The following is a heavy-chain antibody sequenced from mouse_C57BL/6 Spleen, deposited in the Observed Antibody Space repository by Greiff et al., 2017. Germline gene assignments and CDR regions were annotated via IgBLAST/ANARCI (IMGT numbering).Heavy chain of an antibody. CDR3: ARSPITTVVESYAMDY. J-gene: IGHJ4*01. V-gene: IGHV1-18*01. D-gene: IGHD1-1*01. CDR1: GYTFTDYN. CDR2: INPNNGGT. Sequence: VQLQQSGPELVKPGASVKIPCKASGYTFTDYNMDWVKQSNGKSLEWIGDINPNNGGTIYNQKFKGKATFTVDKSSSTAYMELRSLTSEYTAVYYCARSPITTVVESYAMDYWGQGTSVTVSS.